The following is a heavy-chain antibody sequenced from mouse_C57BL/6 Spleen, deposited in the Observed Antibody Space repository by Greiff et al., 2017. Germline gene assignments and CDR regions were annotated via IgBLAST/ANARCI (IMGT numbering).Heavy chain of an antibody. V-gene: IGHV3-6*01. D-gene: IGHD2-3*01. Sequence: DVKLQESGPGLVKPSQSLSLTCSVTGYSITSGYYWNWIRQFPGNKLEWMGYISYDGSNNYNPSLKNRISITRDTSKNQFFLKLNSVTTEDTATYYCARADGYYHYFDYWGQGTTLTVSS. J-gene: IGHJ2*01. CDR2: ISYDGSN. CDR3: ARADGYYHYFDY. CDR1: GYSITSGYY.